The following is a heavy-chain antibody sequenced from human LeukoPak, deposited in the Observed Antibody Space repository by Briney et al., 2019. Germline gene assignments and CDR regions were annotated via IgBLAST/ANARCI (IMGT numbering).Heavy chain of an antibody. CDR2: ISGSGGST. Sequence: AGGSLRLSCAASGFTFSSYARHWVRQAPGKGLEWVSAISGSGGSTYYADSVKGRFTISRDNSKNTLYLQMNSLRAEDTAVYYCAKDQKNYDFWSGYYRDTAHDYWGQGTLVTVSS. CDR3: AKDQKNYDFWSGYYRDTAHDY. CDR1: GFTFSSYA. D-gene: IGHD3-3*01. J-gene: IGHJ4*02. V-gene: IGHV3-23*01.